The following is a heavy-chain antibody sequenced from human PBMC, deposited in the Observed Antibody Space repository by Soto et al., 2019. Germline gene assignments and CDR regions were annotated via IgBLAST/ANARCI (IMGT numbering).Heavy chain of an antibody. J-gene: IGHJ4*02. Sequence: GGSLRLSCAASGFTFNNYAMNWVRQAPGKGLEWVATISATGGSTYYADSVKGRFTISRDNSKNTLYLQMNGLRVEDTAVYYCAKDRLAGNFYYSGQGTQVTVSA. CDR2: ISATGGST. CDR3: AKDRLAGNFYY. CDR1: GFTFNNYA. V-gene: IGHV3-23*01.